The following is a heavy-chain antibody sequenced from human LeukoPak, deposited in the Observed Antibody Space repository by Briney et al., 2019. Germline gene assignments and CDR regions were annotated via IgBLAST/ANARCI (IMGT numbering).Heavy chain of an antibody. CDR2: IKYDEIHE. CDR3: ARAETQRFGSGWYQHFQY. D-gene: IGHD6-19*01. CDR1: GFTFSTYW. J-gene: IGHJ1*01. V-gene: IGHV3-7*04. Sequence: GGSLRLSCVASGFTFSTYWMSWVRQAPGKGLECVAPIKYDEIHEQYVDSVKGRFTISRDNAKNSMYLQMNSLRAEDTAVYYCARAETQRFGSGWYQHFQYWGLGTLVTVSS.